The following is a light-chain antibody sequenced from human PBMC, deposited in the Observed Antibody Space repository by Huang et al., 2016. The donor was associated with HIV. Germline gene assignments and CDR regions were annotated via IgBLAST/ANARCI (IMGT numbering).Light chain of an antibody. Sequence: DIQMTQSPSTLSAAIGDRVTITCRSSQSVSTRLAWYQQQPGKDPRLFVQEASSLESGVPLRFSGSGSGTEFTLTISSLQPDDSATYSCQQYNTFTFGPGTKVDI. V-gene: IGKV1-5*03. CDR1: QSVSTR. J-gene: IGKJ3*01. CDR3: QQYNTFT. CDR2: EAS.